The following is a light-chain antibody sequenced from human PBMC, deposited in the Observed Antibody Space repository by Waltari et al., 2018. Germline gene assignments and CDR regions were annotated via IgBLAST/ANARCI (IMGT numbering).Light chain of an antibody. V-gene: IGKV3-20*01. CDR2: HAS. Sequence: EIVLTQSPGTLSLSPGERATLSCRASQSVGRSLAWYQQKPGQAPRLLIYHASNRATGSPDRFSGSGSVTDFSLTISRLEPEDFAVYYCQHYVTLPVTFGQGTKVEIK. CDR1: QSVGRS. CDR3: QHYVTLPVT. J-gene: IGKJ1*01.